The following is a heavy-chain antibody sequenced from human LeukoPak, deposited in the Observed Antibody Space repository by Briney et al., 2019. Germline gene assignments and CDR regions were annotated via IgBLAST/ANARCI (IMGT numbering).Heavy chain of an antibody. J-gene: IGHJ4*02. V-gene: IGHV3-11*06. CDR3: ARADSSGYYATDY. D-gene: IGHD3-22*01. CDR1: GFTFSDYY. Sequence: GGSLRLSCAASGFTFSDYYMSWVRQAQGKGLEGVSYISSSSSYTNYADSVKGRFTISRDNAKNSLYLQMNSLRAEDTAVYYCARADSSGYYATDYWGQGTLVTVSS. CDR2: ISSSSSYT.